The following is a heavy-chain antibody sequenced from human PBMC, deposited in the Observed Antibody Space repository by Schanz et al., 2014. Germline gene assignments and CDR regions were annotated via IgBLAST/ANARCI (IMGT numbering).Heavy chain of an antibody. J-gene: IGHJ5*02. V-gene: IGHV1-2*06. D-gene: IGHD3-10*01. Sequence: QVQLVQSGAEVKKPGASVKVSCKSSGYTFTDYHIHWVRQAPGQGLEYMGRINPNSGDTNFAQKFQGRVTMTRDTSISTVYMELSRLRSDDTAVYYCAREGTVIRGLSGWFDPWGQGTLVTVSS. CDR3: AREGTVIRGLSGWFDP. CDR2: INPNSGDT. CDR1: GYTFTDYH.